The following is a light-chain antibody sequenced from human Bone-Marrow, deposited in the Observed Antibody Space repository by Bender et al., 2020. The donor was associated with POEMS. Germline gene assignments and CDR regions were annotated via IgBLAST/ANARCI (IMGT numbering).Light chain of an antibody. V-gene: IGLV3-21*04. CDR1: DIGTKS. Sequence: SYVLTQPPSVSVAPGRTATFACRGNDIGTKSVHWYQQRPGQAPVLGIYSDSDRPSGIPERFSASNSANAATLTISRVEAGDEAVYYCQVWDSRSDHAVFGGGTQLTVL. CDR2: SDS. CDR3: QVWDSRSDHAV. J-gene: IGLJ7*01.